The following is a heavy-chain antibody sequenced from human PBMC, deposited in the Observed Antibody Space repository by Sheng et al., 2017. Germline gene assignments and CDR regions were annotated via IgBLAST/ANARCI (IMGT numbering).Heavy chain of an antibody. J-gene: IGHJ4*02. Sequence: QVQLQQWGAGLLKPSETLSLTCAVYGGSFSGYYWSWIRQPPGKGLEWIGEINHSGSTNYNPSLKSRVTISVDTSKNQFSLKLSSVTAADTAVYYCARGLMYYDSSGYYAYYFDYWGQGTLVTVSS. D-gene: IGHD3-22*01. CDR3: ARGLMYYDSSGYYAYYFDY. V-gene: IGHV4-34*01. CDR2: INHSGST. CDR1: GGSFSGYY.